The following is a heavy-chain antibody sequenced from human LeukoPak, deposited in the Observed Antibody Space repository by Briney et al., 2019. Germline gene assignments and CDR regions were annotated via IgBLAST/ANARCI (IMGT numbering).Heavy chain of an antibody. V-gene: IGHV1-69*13. D-gene: IGHD3-22*01. CDR2: IIPIFGTA. CDR1: GDTFTSYA. Sequence: SVKVSCKASGDTFTSYAISRVRQAPGQGLEWMGGIIPIFGTANYAQKFQGRVTITADESTSTAYMELSSLRSENTAVYYCARGQGRIVVVTPEKNYFDYWGQGTLVTVSS. J-gene: IGHJ4*02. CDR3: ARGQGRIVVVTPEKNYFDY.